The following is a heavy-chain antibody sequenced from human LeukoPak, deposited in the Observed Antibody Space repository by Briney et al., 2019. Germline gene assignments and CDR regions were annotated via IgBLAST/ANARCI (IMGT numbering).Heavy chain of an antibody. CDR2: ISSSSSYI. Sequence: GGSLRLSCAASGFTFSSYGMNWVRQAPGKGLEWVASISSSSSYIYYADSVKGRFTISRDTAKNSLYLQMNSLRAEDTAVYYCARVLDSAWYSGYWGQGTLVTVPS. CDR3: ARVLDSAWYSGY. J-gene: IGHJ4*02. CDR1: GFTFSSYG. D-gene: IGHD6-19*01. V-gene: IGHV3-21*01.